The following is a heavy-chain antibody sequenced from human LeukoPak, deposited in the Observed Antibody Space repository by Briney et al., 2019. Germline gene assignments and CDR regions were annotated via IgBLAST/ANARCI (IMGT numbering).Heavy chain of an antibody. D-gene: IGHD3-10*01. V-gene: IGHV3-11*01. CDR1: GFAFGDYY. CDR2: ISSSGSTI. CDR3: ARGNYYGSGSSDY. Sequence: GGSLRLSCAASGFAFGDYYVTWLRQAPGKGLEWISYISSSGSTIYYADSVKGRFTISRDNAKNSLYLQMNSLRVDDTAVYYCARGNYYGSGSSDYWGQGTLVTVSS. J-gene: IGHJ4*02.